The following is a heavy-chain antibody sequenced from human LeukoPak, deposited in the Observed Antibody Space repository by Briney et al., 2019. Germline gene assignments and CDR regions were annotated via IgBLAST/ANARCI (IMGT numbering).Heavy chain of an antibody. Sequence: PSETLSLTCTVSGCSISSYYWSWIRQPPGRGLEWIGYIYYSGSTNYNPSLKSRVTISVDTSKNQFSLKLSSVTAEDTAVYYCARDSGSYYYGSGSYYNDYYGMDVWGQGTTVTVSS. CDR1: GCSISSYY. J-gene: IGHJ6*02. D-gene: IGHD3-10*01. CDR3: ARDSGSYYYGSGSYYNDYYGMDV. CDR2: IYYSGST. V-gene: IGHV4-59*01.